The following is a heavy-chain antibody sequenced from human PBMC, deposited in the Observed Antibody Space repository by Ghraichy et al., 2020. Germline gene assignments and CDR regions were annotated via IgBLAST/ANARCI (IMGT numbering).Heavy chain of an antibody. CDR1: GGSVISYY. V-gene: IGHV4-59*02. CDR2: MYHTGST. Sequence: SETLSLTCTVSGGSVISYYWSWIRQPPGRGLEWIGYMYHTGSTTCNPSLKSRVDISLDTSKNQFSLKLTSVTAADTAIYYCARGLRSSSSQATTFDYWGPGTLVTVSS. D-gene: IGHD6-6*01. CDR3: ARGLRSSSSQATTFDY. J-gene: IGHJ4*02.